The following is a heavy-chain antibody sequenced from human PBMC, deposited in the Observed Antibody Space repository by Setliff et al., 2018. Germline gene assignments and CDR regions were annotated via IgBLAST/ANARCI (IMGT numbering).Heavy chain of an antibody. CDR1: GYTFTDYY. V-gene: IGHV1-2*06. D-gene: IGHD3-3*01. CDR3: ARVWAPFYDFWSGSNDNRCLDALDI. J-gene: IGHJ3*02. CDR2: INPNSGGT. Sequence: ASVKVSCKASGYTFTDYYMHWVRQAPGQGLEWMGRINPNSGGTNYAQKFQGRVTMTRDTSISTAYMELSRLRSDDTAAYYCARVWAPFYDFWSGSNDNRCLDALDILGQGTMVTVSS.